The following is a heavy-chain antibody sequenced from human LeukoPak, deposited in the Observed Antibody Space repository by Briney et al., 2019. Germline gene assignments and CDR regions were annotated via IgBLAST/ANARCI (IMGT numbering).Heavy chain of an antibody. J-gene: IGHJ6*03. Sequence: SETLSLTCNVSGGSITNYYLIWVRQPAGGGLEWIGRINKSGMTSYKSSLKNRVTMSVDTSKNQMSLKLTSVTAADTALYYCAGESIPYYSDYMNVWGKGTAVTVSS. CDR2: INKSGMT. CDR3: AGESIPYYSDYMNV. D-gene: IGHD2-21*01. V-gene: IGHV4-4*07. CDR1: GGSITNYY.